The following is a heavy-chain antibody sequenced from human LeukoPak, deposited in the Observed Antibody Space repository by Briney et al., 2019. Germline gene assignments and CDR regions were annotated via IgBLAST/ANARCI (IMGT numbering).Heavy chain of an antibody. V-gene: IGHV3-23*01. CDR1: GFTFSSYA. Sequence: GGSLRLSCAASGFTFSSYAMSWVRQAPGKGLEWVSAISGSGGSTYYADSVKGRFTISRDNSKNTLYLQMNSLRAEDTAVYYCAKSDPTTPYGDYVVFGTFGYRGQGTLVTVSS. CDR3: AKSDPTTPYGDYVVFGTFGY. D-gene: IGHD4-17*01. CDR2: ISGSGGST. J-gene: IGHJ4*02.